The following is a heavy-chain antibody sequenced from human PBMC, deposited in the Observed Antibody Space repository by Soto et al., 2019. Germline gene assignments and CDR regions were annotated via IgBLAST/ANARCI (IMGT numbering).Heavy chain of an antibody. V-gene: IGHV3-21*01. J-gene: IGHJ4*02. CDR2: ISSRSTNT. Sequence: GGSLRLSCEDSGFTFSSYTMNWVRRAPGKGLEWVSSISSRSTNTHYADSVRGRFTVSRDNAKRSLYLQMNSLRAEDTAVYYCARGPLYYFDYWGQGTLVTVSS. CDR3: ARGPLYYFDY. CDR1: GFTFSSYT.